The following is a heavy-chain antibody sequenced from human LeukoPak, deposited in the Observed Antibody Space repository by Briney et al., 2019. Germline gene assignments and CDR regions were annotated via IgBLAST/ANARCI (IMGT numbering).Heavy chain of an antibody. CDR3: AKDLGGGSGCCDL. V-gene: IGHV3-30*18. CDR2: ISYDGSNK. J-gene: IGHJ2*01. CDR1: GFTFSSYG. Sequence: GRSLRLSCAASGFTFSSYGMHWVRQAPGKGLEWGAIISYDGSNKYYADSVQGRFAISRDNSKNTLYLQMNSLGAEDTAVYYCAKDLGGGSGCCDLWGRGTPVTVSS. D-gene: IGHD6-19*01.